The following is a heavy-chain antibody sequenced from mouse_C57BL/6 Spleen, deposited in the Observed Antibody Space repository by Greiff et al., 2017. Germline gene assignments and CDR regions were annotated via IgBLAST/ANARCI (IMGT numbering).Heavy chain of an antibody. J-gene: IGHJ1*03. Sequence: EVQLVESEGGLVQPGSSMKLSCTASGFTFSDYYMAWVRQVPEKGLEWVANINYDGSSTYYLDSLKSRFIISRDNAKNILYLQMSSLKSEDTATYYCARSYGSSYSHWYFDVWGTGTTVTVSS. CDR2: INYDGSST. CDR3: ARSYGSSYSHWYFDV. CDR1: GFTFSDYY. V-gene: IGHV5-16*01. D-gene: IGHD1-1*01.